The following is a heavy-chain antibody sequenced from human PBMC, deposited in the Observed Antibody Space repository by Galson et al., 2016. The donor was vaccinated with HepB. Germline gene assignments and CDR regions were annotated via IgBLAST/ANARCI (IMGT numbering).Heavy chain of an antibody. CDR1: GYSFTTYW. V-gene: IGHV5-10-1*01. Sequence: QSGAEVKKPGESLRISCKGSGYSFTTYWISWVRQMPGKGLEWMGRIDPSDSYTNYSPSFQGHVTISADKSISTAYLQWSSLKASDTAMYHCARHPTVNKGYYDYGMDVWGQGTTGTVSS. D-gene: IGHD4-17*01. J-gene: IGHJ6*02. CDR3: ARHPTVNKGYYDYGMDV. CDR2: IDPSDSYT.